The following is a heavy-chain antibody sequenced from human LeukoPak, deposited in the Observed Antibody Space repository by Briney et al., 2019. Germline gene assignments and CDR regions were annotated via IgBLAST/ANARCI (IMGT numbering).Heavy chain of an antibody. CDR2: IFDSGST. Sequence: SETLSLTCTVSGGSISSYYWSWIRQPPEEGLEWIGYIFDSGSTNYNPSLKSRVTISVDTSKNQISLKLSSVTAADTAVYYCARGRGYFGYWGQGTLVTVSS. CDR3: ARGRGYFGY. V-gene: IGHV4-59*01. J-gene: IGHJ4*02. CDR1: GGSISSYY.